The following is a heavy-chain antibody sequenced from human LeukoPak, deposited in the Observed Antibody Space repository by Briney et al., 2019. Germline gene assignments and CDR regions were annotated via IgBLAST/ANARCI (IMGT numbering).Heavy chain of an antibody. Sequence: GGSLRLSCAASGFTFSSYGMSWVRQAPGKGLEWVSAISGSGGSTYYADSVKGRFTISRDNSKNTLYLQMSSLRAEDTAVYYCAKDTAMGLYYYDSSGYFYHWGQGTLVTVSS. CDR2: ISGSGGST. CDR1: GFTFSSYG. J-gene: IGHJ4*02. CDR3: AKDTAMGLYYYDSSGYFYH. V-gene: IGHV3-23*01. D-gene: IGHD3-22*01.